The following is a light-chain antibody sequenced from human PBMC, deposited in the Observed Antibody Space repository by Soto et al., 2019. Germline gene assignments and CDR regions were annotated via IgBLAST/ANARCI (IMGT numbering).Light chain of an antibody. CDR3: QSYDSSLNGPV. CDR1: SSNIGAVYD. J-gene: IGLJ3*02. Sequence: QSVLTQPPSVSGAPGQRVTISCTGSSSNIGAVYDVHWYQQLPGTAPKLLIYVNSNRPSGVPDRFSGSKSGTSASLAITGLQAEDEADYCCQSYDSSLNGPVFGGGTKLTVL. V-gene: IGLV1-40*01. CDR2: VNS.